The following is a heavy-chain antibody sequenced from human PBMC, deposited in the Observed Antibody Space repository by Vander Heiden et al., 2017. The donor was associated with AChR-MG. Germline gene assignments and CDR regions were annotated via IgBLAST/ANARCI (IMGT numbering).Heavy chain of an antibody. Sequence: QVQLQESGPGPVKPSQTLSLPCTVSGGSIRSGGYDGSWIRQHPGKGLEWIGYIYYSGSTYYNPSLKSRVTISVDTSKNQFSLKLSSVTAADTAVYYCARDAGDYGAANAFDIWGQGTMVTVSS. CDR2: IYYSGST. CDR1: GGSIRSGGYD. CDR3: ARDAGDYGAANAFDI. D-gene: IGHD4-17*01. V-gene: IGHV4-31*03. J-gene: IGHJ3*02.